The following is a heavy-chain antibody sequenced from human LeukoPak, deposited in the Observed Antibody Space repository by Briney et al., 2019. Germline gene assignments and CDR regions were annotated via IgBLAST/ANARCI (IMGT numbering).Heavy chain of an antibody. CDR2: TFHGSRWSN. J-gene: IGHJ4*02. CDR1: GDSVSSNSAT. V-gene: IGHV6-1*01. D-gene: IGHD1-26*01. CDR3: ARVGGGSGSYSPFDF. Sequence: SQTLSLTCAISGDSVSSNSATWDWIRQSPSRGLEWLGRTFHGSRWSNVYAVSVKSRITINPDTSKNQFSLQLNSVTPEDTAVYYCARVGGGSGSYSPFDFWGQGILVTVSS.